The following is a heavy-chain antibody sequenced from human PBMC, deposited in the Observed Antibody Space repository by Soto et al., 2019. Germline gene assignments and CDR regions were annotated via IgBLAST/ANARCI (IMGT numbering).Heavy chain of an antibody. D-gene: IGHD2-2*02. CDR1: GFTFSSYA. CDR2: ISGSGGST. Sequence: GGSLRLSCAASGFTFSSYAMSWVRQAPGKGLEWVSAISGSGGSTYYADSVKGRFTISRDNSKNTLYLQMNSLRAEDTAVYYCASKTTIGYCSSTSCYTYDYWGQGTLVTV. J-gene: IGHJ4*02. V-gene: IGHV3-23*01. CDR3: ASKTTIGYCSSTSCYTYDY.